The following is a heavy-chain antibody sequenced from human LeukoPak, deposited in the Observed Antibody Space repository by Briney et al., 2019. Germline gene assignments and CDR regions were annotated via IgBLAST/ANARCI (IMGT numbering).Heavy chain of an antibody. Sequence: ASVKVSCKASGYTFTSYAMSWARQAPGQGLEWMGWINTNTGNPTYAQGFTGRFVFSLDTSVSTAYLQISSLKAEDTAVYYCSSRVKLGAFDIWGQGTMVTVSS. V-gene: IGHV7-4-1*02. CDR3: SSRVKLGAFDI. J-gene: IGHJ3*02. D-gene: IGHD2-8*01. CDR2: INTNTGNP. CDR1: GYTFTSYA.